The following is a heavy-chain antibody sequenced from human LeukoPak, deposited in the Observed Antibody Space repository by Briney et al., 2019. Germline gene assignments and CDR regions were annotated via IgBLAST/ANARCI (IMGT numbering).Heavy chain of an antibody. CDR1: GGTFSSYA. Sequence: SVKVSCKASGGTFSSYAISWVRQAPGQGLEWMGRIIPIFGTANYAQKFQGRVTITTDESTSTAYMELSSLRSEDTAVYYCARWGYCSSTSCYGYFDYWGQGTLVTVSP. J-gene: IGHJ4*02. D-gene: IGHD2-2*01. CDR2: IIPIFGTA. CDR3: ARWGYCSSTSCYGYFDY. V-gene: IGHV1-69*05.